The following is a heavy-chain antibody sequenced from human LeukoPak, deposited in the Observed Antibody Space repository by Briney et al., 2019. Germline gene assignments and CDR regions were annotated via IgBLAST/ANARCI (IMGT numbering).Heavy chain of an antibody. V-gene: IGHV4-59*05. J-gene: IGHJ4*02. Sequence: PSETLSLTCTVSGGSISNHVWSWIRQPPGKGLEWIGSIYYAGTTFYNPSLKSRVTISVDTSKNQFSLRLTSVTAADTAVYYCARRGDIMTGHYEDNYFDYWGQGTLVTVSS. CDR3: ARRGDIMTGHYEDNYFDY. CDR1: GGSISNHV. D-gene: IGHD3-9*01. CDR2: IYYAGTT.